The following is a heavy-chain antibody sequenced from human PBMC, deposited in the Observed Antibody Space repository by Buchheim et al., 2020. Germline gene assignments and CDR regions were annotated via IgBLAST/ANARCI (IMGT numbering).Heavy chain of an antibody. CDR2: ISYDGSNK. J-gene: IGHJ4*02. Sequence: QVQLVESGGGVVQPGRSLRLSCAASGFTFSSYAMHWVRQAPGKGLEWVAVISYDGSNKYYADSVKGRFTISRDNSKNTLYLQMNSLRAEDTAVYYCARGAAHIVWFGDLSGFVDYWGQGTL. CDR3: ARGAAHIVWFGDLSGFVDY. CDR1: GFTFSSYA. V-gene: IGHV3-30-3*01. D-gene: IGHD3-10*01.